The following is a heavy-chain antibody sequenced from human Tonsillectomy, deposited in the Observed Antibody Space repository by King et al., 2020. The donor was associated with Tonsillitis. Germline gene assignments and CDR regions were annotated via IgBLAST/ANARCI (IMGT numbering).Heavy chain of an antibody. CDR1: GFTFSSYS. J-gene: IGHJ6*02. Sequence: QLVQSGGGLVKPGGSLRLSCAASGFTFSSYSMNWVRQAPGKGLEWVSSISSSISYIYYADSVKGRFTISRDNAKNSLYLQMNSLRAEDTAVYYCARDEIPLLGGDYYYGMDVWGQGTTVTVSS. CDR3: ARDEIPLLGGDYYYGMDV. V-gene: IGHV3-21*01. D-gene: IGHD3-16*01. CDR2: ISSSISYI.